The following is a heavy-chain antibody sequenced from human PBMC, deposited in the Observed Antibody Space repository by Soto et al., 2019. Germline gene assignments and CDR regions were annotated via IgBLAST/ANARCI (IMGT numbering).Heavy chain of an antibody. V-gene: IGHV1-3*01. CDR2: INPGNGNT. D-gene: IGHD3-22*01. Sequence: ASVEVSCKASGYTFTSYGINWVRQAPGRGLEWMGWINPGNGNTKYSQQFQGRVIIDRDTSASTAYMELSSLRPEDTAVYYCARGGYFDSSNSLAYWGLATLVTVSS. J-gene: IGHJ4*02. CDR3: ARGGYFDSSNSLAY. CDR1: GYTFTSYG.